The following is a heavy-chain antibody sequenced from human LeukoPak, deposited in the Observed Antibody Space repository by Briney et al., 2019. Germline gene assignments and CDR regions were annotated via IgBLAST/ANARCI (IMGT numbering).Heavy chain of an antibody. CDR3: ARVYPDVDFWSGYYLLDF. CDR1: GFSFSSYW. D-gene: IGHD3-3*01. Sequence: PGRSLRLSCAASGFSFSSYWMHWVRQAPGKGLVWVSRINSDGSSTNYADSVKGRFTISRDNSKNTLYLQMSSLRAEDTAIYYCARVYPDVDFWSGYYLLDFWGQGTLVTVSS. V-gene: IGHV3-74*01. CDR2: INSDGSST. J-gene: IGHJ4*02.